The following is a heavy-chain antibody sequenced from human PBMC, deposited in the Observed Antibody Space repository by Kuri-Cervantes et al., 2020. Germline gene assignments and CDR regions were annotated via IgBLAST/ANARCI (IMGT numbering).Heavy chain of an antibody. Sequence: GGSLRLSCAAPGFTFSSYAMHWVRQAPGKGLEWVAVISYDGSNKYYADSVKGRFTISRDNSKNTLYLQMNSLRAEDTAVYYCARGSLRFLEWPQPNYFDYWGQGTLVTVSS. CDR1: GFTFSSYA. CDR2: ISYDGSNK. J-gene: IGHJ4*02. V-gene: IGHV3-30-3*01. D-gene: IGHD3-3*01. CDR3: ARGSLRFLEWPQPNYFDY.